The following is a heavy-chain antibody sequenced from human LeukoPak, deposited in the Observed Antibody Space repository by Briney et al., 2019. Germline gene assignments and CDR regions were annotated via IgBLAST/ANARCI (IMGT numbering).Heavy chain of an antibody. CDR3: AKGWTAGNYYYYMDI. V-gene: IGHV1-2*02. D-gene: IGHD3/OR15-3a*01. J-gene: IGHJ6*03. CDR2: INPNSGGT. Sequence: GASVKVSCKASGYTFTGYYMHWVRKAPGQGLEWMGWINPNSGGTNYAQKFQGRVTMTRDTSITTAYMELSSLRFDDTAVYYCAKGWTAGNYYYYMDIWGKGTTVTISS. CDR1: GYTFTGYY.